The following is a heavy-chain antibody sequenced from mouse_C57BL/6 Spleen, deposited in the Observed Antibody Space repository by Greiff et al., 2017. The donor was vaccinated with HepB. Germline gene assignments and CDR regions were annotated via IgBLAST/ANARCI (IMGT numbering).Heavy chain of an antibody. CDR2: INPSSGYT. Sequence: QVQLQQSGAELARPGASVKLSCKASGYPFTSYTMHWVKQRPGQGLEWIGYINPSSGYTKYNQKFKDKATLTADKSSSTAYMPLSSLTSEDSAVYYCARDYGSSFWFAYWGQGTLVTVSA. V-gene: IGHV1-4*01. J-gene: IGHJ3*01. CDR3: ARDYGSSFWFAY. CDR1: GYPFTSYT. D-gene: IGHD1-1*01.